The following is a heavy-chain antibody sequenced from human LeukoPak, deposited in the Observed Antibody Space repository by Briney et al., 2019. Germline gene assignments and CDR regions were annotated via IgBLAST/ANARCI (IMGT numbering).Heavy chain of an antibody. J-gene: IGHJ4*02. CDR1: GFTFSSFS. V-gene: IGHV3-48*04. CDR2: IRSGGTNT. D-gene: IGHD3-10*01. Sequence: GGSLRLSCAASGFTFSSFSMNWVRQAPGKGLEWVSYIRSGGTNTDYTGSVKGRFTISRDNAKNSLYLQMNSLRAEDTAVYYCALTVYGSGSYWDYWGQGTLVTVSS. CDR3: ALTVYGSGSYWDY.